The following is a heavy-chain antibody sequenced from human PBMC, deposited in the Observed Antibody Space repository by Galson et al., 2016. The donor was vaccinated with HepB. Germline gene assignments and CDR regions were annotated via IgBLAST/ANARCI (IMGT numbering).Heavy chain of an antibody. CDR3: TTHLMSIAAAGSYYYYGMDG. J-gene: IGHJ6*02. Sequence: SLRLSCAASGFTFSNAWMSWVRQAPGKGLEWVGRIKSKTDGGTTDYAAPVKGRFTISRDDSKNTLSLQMNSLKTEDTAVYYCTTHLMSIAAAGSYYYYGMDGWGQGTTVTVS. CDR2: IKSKTDGGTT. CDR1: GFTFSNAW. D-gene: IGHD6-13*01. V-gene: IGHV3-15*01.